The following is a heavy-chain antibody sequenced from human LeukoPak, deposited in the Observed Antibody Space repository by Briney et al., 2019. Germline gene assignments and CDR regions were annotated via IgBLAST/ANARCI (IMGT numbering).Heavy chain of an antibody. D-gene: IGHD2-8*01. CDR2: IYYSGST. CDR3: ARLGDPHASWFDP. V-gene: IGHV4-61*01. J-gene: IGHJ5*02. Sequence: PSETLSLTCTVSGGSISSSSYYWSWIRQPPGKGLEWIGYIYYSGSTNYNPSLKSRVTISVDTSKNQFSLKLSSVTAADTAVYYCARLGDPHASWFDPWGQGTLVTVSS. CDR1: GGSISSSSYY.